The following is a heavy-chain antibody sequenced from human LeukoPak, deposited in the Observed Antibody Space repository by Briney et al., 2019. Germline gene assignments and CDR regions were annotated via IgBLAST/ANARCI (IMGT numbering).Heavy chain of an antibody. J-gene: IGHJ4*02. V-gene: IGHV3-23*01. D-gene: IGHD1-26*01. Sequence: GGSLRLSCAASGFSFSSYAMSWVHQAPGKGLEWVSGISDSGDTTWDADSVKGRFTITRDNYKNTVYLQMNSLRAEDTAVYYCAKNSNWETDYWGQGTLVTVSS. CDR2: ISDSGDTT. CDR1: GFSFSSYA. CDR3: AKNSNWETDY.